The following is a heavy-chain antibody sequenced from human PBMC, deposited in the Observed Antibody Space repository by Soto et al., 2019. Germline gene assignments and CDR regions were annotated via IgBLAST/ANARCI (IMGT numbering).Heavy chain of an antibody. CDR3: ANAKGRIDY. J-gene: IGHJ4*02. V-gene: IGHV3-23*01. Sequence: EVQLLESGGDLIQPGGSLRLSCVASGITFGSRAMSWVRQAPGEGLEWVSTISGSGGSTYYADSVKGRFTISRDNSKNTLYLQMNSLRAEDTAVYYCANAKGRIDYWGQGTLVTVSS. CDR1: GITFGSRA. CDR2: ISGSGGST.